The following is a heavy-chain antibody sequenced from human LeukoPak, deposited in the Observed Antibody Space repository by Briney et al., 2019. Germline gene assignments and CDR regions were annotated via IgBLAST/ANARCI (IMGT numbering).Heavy chain of an antibody. CDR2: IYHSGST. V-gene: IGHV4-30-2*01. CDR3: ARTIFGVASHAFDI. CDR1: GGSISSGGYS. J-gene: IGHJ3*02. Sequence: SQTLSLTCAVSGGSISSGGYSWTWFRQPPGRGLEGFGYIYHSGSTYYNPSLKSRVTISVDRSKNQFSLKLSSVTAADTAVYYCARTIFGVASHAFDIWGQGTMVTVSS. D-gene: IGHD3-3*01.